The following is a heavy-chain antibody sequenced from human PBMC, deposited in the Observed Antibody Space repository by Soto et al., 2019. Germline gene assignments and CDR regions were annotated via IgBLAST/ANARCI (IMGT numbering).Heavy chain of an antibody. Sequence: SETLSLTCSVSGGSLSSAGYRWSWIRQHPGEGLEWIGFMYNSGSTSYNPSLKSRVSISVDMSTNQFSLELRSVTAADTAVYYCAGGGDTTKVDFWGQGTLVTVSS. CDR3: AGGGDTTKVDF. D-gene: IGHD3-16*01. CDR1: GGSLSSAGYR. J-gene: IGHJ4*02. CDR2: MYNSGST. V-gene: IGHV4-31*03.